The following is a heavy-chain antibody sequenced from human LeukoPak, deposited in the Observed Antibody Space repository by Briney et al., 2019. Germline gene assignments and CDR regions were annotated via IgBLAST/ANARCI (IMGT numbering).Heavy chain of an antibody. CDR2: IYTSGST. Sequence: SETLSLTCTVSGGSISSYYWSWIRQPAGKGLEWIGRIYTSGSTNYDPSLKSRVTMSVDTSKNQFSLKLSSVTAADTAVYYCARGYYDFWSGPPLRARLNAFDIWGQGTMVTVSS. CDR1: GGSISSYY. J-gene: IGHJ3*02. CDR3: ARGYYDFWSGPPLRARLNAFDI. V-gene: IGHV4-4*07. D-gene: IGHD3-3*01.